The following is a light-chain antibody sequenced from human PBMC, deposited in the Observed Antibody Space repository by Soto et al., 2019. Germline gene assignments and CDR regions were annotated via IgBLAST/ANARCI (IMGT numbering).Light chain of an antibody. CDR3: SSYTTSSTRV. V-gene: IGLV2-14*01. CDR2: DVS. Sequence: QSALTQPASVSGSPGQSITMSCTGTSSDVGGYNYVSWYQQHPGKAPKLMIYDVSNRPSGVSTRFSGSKSGNTASLTISGLQAEDEADYYCSSYTTSSTRVFGGGTKLTVL. CDR1: SSDVGGYNY. J-gene: IGLJ2*01.